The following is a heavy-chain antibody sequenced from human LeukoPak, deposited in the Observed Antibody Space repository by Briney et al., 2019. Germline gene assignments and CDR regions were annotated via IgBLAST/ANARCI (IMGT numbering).Heavy chain of an antibody. Sequence: PSETLSLTCTVSGGSISSGGYYWSWIRQHPGKGLEWIGEINHSGSTNYNPSLKSRVTISVDTSRNQFSLNLSSVTAADTAVYHCASEPIPWGIPNQESWFDPWGQGTLVTVSS. V-gene: IGHV4-39*07. CDR3: ASEPIPWGIPNQESWFDP. CDR1: GGSISSGGYY. D-gene: IGHD2-21*01. CDR2: INHSGST. J-gene: IGHJ5*02.